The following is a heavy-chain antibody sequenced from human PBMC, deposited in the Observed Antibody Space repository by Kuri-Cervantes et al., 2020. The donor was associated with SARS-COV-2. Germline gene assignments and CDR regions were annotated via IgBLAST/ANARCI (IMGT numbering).Heavy chain of an antibody. Sequence: SETLSLTCTVSGGSISGSGYYWAWIRQPPGKGLEWIGHIHYRETTYYNPSLKGRATISVDTSKNKFSLKLKFVTAADTAVYSCARWPPGSYRPHDAFDVWGQGTMVTVSS. J-gene: IGHJ3*01. CDR1: GGSISGSGYY. CDR3: ARWPPGSYRPHDAFDV. CDR2: IHYRETT. V-gene: IGHV4-39*01. D-gene: IGHD1-26*01.